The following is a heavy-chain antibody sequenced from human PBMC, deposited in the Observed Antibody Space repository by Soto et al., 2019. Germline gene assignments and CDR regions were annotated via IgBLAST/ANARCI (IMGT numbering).Heavy chain of an antibody. V-gene: IGHV1-2*04. CDR2: INPNSGGT. Sequence: QVQLVQSGAEVKKPGASVKVSCKASGYTFTGYYMHWVRQAPGQGLEWMGWINPNSGGTNYAQKFQGWVTMTRDTSISTAYMELSRLRSDDTAVYYCAREGHYDYVWGSLSWYFDLWGRGTLVTVSS. J-gene: IGHJ2*01. CDR3: AREGHYDYVWGSLSWYFDL. CDR1: GYTFTGYY. D-gene: IGHD3-16*01.